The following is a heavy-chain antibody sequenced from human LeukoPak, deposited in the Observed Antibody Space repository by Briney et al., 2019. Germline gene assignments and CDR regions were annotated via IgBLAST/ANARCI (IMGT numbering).Heavy chain of an antibody. D-gene: IGHD5-24*01. CDR3: ARAASMMADGYGMDV. V-gene: IGHV4-31*03. CDR1: GCSISSGGYY. J-gene: IGHJ6*02. Sequence: PSQTLSLTCTVSGCSISSGGYYWSWIRQHPGKCLEWIGYIYYSGSTYYNPSLKSRVTISVDTSKNQFSLKLSSVTAADTAVYYCARAASMMADGYGMDVWGQGTTVTVSS. CDR2: IYYSGST.